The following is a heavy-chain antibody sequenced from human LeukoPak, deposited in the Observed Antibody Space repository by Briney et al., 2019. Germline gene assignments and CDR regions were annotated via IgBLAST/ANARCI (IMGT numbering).Heavy chain of an antibody. D-gene: IGHD2-15*01. V-gene: IGHV1-69*13. CDR3: ARILVRGGPGRGFDY. J-gene: IGHJ4*02. CDR1: GGTFSSYA. Sequence: EASVKVSCKASGGTFSSYAISWVRQAPGQGLEWMGGIIPIFGTANYAQKFQGRVTITADESTSTAYMELSSLRSEDTAVYYCARILVRGGPGRGFDYWGQGTLVTVSS. CDR2: IIPIFGTA.